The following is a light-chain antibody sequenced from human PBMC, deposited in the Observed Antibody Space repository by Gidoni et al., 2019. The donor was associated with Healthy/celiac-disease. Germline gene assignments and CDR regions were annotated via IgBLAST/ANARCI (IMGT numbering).Light chain of an antibody. J-gene: IGKJ1*01. Sequence: SPATLSVSPGERATLSCRASQSVSSNLAWYQQKPGQAPRLLIYGASTRATGIPARFSDSGSGTEFTLTISSLQSEDFAVYYCQQYNNWPTWTFGQGTKVEIK. CDR1: QSVSSN. CDR3: QQYNNWPTWT. V-gene: IGKV3-15*01. CDR2: GAS.